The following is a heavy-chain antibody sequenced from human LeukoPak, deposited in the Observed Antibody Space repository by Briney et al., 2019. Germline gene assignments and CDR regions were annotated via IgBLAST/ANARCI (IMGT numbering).Heavy chain of an antibody. J-gene: IGHJ1*01. Sequence: GGSLRLSCVASGFTFSNYAMSGVRQAPGQGLEWVSTISGGGSTTYSADSVKGRFTISRDNSKNTLYLQMNSLRAEDTAVYYCARDLDDYNGLPPFFQHWGQGTLVTVSS. CDR1: GFTFSNYA. V-gene: IGHV3-23*01. CDR3: ARDLDDYNGLPPFFQH. CDR2: ISGGGSTT. D-gene: IGHD5-24*01.